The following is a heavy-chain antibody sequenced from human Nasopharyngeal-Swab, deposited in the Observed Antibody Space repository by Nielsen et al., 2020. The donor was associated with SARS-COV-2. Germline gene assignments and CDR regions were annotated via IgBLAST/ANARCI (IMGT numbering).Heavy chain of an antibody. CDR3: ARAAEYYYDSRALDGMDV. CDR1: GFTFSSYS. V-gene: IGHV3-21*01. J-gene: IGHJ6*02. D-gene: IGHD3-22*01. Sequence: GEFLKISCAASGFTFSSYSMNWVRQAPGKGLEWVSSISSSSSYIYYADSVKGRFTISRDNAKNSLYLQMNGLRAEDTAVYYCARAAEYYYDSRALDGMDVWGQGTTVTVSS. CDR2: ISSSSSYI.